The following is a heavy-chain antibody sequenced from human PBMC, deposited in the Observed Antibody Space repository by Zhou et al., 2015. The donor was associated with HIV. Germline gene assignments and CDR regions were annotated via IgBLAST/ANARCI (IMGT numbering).Heavy chain of an antibody. CDR2: MNPNSGNT. Sequence: QVQLVQSGAEVKRPGASVEVSCTASGYTFTSYDVNWVRQVPGQGLEWMGWMNPNSGNTGFAQKFQGRLTMTTRSSTNTAYMHLSSLTSDDTAVYYCARGQTYFYDKRGHYKNWYFDLWGRWHPGHHLF. CDR1: GYTFTSYD. CDR3: ARGQTYFYDKRGHYKNWYFDL. V-gene: IGHV1-8*01. J-gene: IGHJ2*01. D-gene: IGHD3-22*01.